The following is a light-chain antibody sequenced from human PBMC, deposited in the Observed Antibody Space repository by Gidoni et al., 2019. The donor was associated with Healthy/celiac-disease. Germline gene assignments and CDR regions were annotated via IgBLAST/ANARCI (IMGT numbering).Light chain of an antibody. CDR3: QQRSNWYT. CDR1: QSVSSY. V-gene: IGKV3-11*01. CDR2: DAS. Sequence: EIVLTQSPATLSLSPGERATLPCRASQSVSSYLAWYQQKPGQAPRLLIYDASNRATGIPAKVNGSGSGTDFPLTIRSLGPEDFAGYYCQQRSNWYTFSQGTKLEIK. J-gene: IGKJ2*01.